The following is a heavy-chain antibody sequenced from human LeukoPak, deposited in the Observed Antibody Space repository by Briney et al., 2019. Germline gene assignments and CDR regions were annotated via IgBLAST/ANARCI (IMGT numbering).Heavy chain of an antibody. Sequence: GASVKVSCKASGYTFTGYYMHWVRQAPGQGLEWMGWINPNSGGTNYAQKFQGRVTMTRDTSISTAYMELSRLRSDDTAVYYCARGDSSSWYEDDYWGQGTLVTVSS. CDR1: GYTFTGYY. CDR3: ARGDSSSWYEDDY. CDR2: INPNSGGT. V-gene: IGHV1-2*02. D-gene: IGHD6-13*01. J-gene: IGHJ4*02.